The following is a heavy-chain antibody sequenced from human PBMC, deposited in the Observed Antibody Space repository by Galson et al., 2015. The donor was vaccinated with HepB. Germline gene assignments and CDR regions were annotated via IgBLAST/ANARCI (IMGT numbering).Heavy chain of an antibody. CDR1: GGTFSSYA. V-gene: IGHV1-69*10. D-gene: IGHD3-22*01. CDR2: IIPILGIA. Sequence: SVKVSCKASGGTFSSYAISWVRQAPGQGLEWMGGIIPILGIANYAQKFQGRVTITADKSTSTAYMELSSLRSEDTAVYYCARDDYYDSSGYTSMDVWGKGTTVTVSS. CDR3: ARDDYYDSSGYTSMDV. J-gene: IGHJ6*03.